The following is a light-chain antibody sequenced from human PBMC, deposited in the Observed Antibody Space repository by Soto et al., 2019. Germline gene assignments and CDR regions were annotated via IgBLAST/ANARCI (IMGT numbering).Light chain of an antibody. Sequence: IQMTQSPSSLSASVGDRVTITCRASQSIKNYLSWYQQKAGTAPKLLIYAASSLQSGVPSRFSGSGSGTDFTLTITSLQPEDFATYFCQQSYSTPHFGQGTRLEI. J-gene: IGKJ5*01. CDR2: AAS. V-gene: IGKV1-39*01. CDR1: QSIKNY. CDR3: QQSYSTPH.